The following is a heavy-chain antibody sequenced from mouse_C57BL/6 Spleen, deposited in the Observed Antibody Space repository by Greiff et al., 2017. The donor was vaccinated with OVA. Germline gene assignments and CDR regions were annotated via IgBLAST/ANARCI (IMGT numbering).Heavy chain of an antibody. D-gene: IGHD2-3*01. CDR1: GFTFSDYY. Sequence: DVMLVESEGGLVQPGSSMKLSCTASGFTFSDYYMAWVRQVPEKGLEWVANINYDGSSTYYLDSLKSRFIISRDNAKNILYLQMSSLKSEDTATYYCASLYDGLFAYWGQGTLVTVSA. J-gene: IGHJ3*01. CDR2: INYDGSST. CDR3: ASLYDGLFAY. V-gene: IGHV5-16*01.